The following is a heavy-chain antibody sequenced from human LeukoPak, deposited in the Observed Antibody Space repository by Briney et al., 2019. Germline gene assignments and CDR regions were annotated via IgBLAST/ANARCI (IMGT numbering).Heavy chain of an antibody. CDR1: GYTFTSYG. D-gene: IGHD2-8*01. CDR3: AREGGCTNGVCYLSDLGYNWFDP. V-gene: IGHV1-18*01. J-gene: IGHJ5*02. Sequence: ASVKVSCKASGYTFTSYGISWVRQAPGQGLGWMGWISAYNGNTNYAQKLQGRVTMTTDTSTSTAYMELRSLRSDDTAVYYCAREGGCTNGVCYLSDLGYNWFDPWGQGTLVTVSS. CDR2: ISAYNGNT.